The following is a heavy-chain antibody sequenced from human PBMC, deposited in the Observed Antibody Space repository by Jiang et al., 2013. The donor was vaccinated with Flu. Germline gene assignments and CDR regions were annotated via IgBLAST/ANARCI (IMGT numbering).Heavy chain of an antibody. CDR2: IYPGDSDV. CDR1: GFDFGYYW. CDR3: ARHLQAVGPDGYGMDV. D-gene: IGHD6-19*01. V-gene: IGHV5-51*01. Sequence: GAEVKKPGESLQISCQGSGFDFGYYWVGWVRQLPGKGLEWMGVIYPGDSDVRYSPSFQGHVTISADKSTNTAYLQWNTLKASDTAMYYCARHLQAVGPDGYGMDVWGQGTTVTVSS. J-gene: IGHJ6*02.